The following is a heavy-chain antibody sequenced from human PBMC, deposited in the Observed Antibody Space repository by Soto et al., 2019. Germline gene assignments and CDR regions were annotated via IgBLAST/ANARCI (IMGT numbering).Heavy chain of an antibody. V-gene: IGHV3-23*01. CDR2: ISGSGGST. CDR3: AHSDPDHGYGMDV. D-gene: IGHD6-13*01. CDR1: GFTFRSYA. Sequence: GGSLRLSCAASGFTFRSYAMSWVRQAPGKGLEWVSAISGSGGSTYYADSVKGRFTISRDNSKNTLYLQMNSLRAEDTAVYYCAHSDPDHGYGMDVWGQGTTVTVSS. J-gene: IGHJ6*02.